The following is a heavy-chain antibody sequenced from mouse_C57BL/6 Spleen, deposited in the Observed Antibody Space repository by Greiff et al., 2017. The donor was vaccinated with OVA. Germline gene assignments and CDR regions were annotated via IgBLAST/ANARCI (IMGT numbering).Heavy chain of an antibody. Sequence: EVQGVESGGGLVKPGGSLKLSCAASGFTFSDYGMHWVRQAPEKGLEWVAYISSGSSTIYYADTVKGRFTISRDNAKNTRFLQMTSLRSQDTALYYWARDYYGSSLLTWRTWFAYWGQGTLVTVSA. CDR3: ARDYYGSSLLTWRTWFAY. V-gene: IGHV5-17*01. J-gene: IGHJ3*01. D-gene: IGHD1-1*01. CDR2: ISSGSSTI. CDR1: GFTFSDYG.